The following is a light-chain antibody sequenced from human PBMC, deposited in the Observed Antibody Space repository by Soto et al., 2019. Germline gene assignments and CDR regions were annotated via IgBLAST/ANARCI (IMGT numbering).Light chain of an antibody. CDR3: QQRSNWPIT. Sequence: EIVLTQSPDTLPLSPGARDPLSCRASQSVSSSYLAWYQQRPGQAPRLLIYDVSNRATGIPARFSGSGSGTDFTLTISSLEPEDFAVYYCQQRSNWPITFGQGTRLEIK. CDR2: DVS. CDR1: QSVSSSY. V-gene: IGKV3-11*01. J-gene: IGKJ5*01.